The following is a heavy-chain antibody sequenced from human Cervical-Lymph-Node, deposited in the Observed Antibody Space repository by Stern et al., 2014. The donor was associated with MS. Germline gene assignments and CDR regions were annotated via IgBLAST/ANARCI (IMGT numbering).Heavy chain of an antibody. J-gene: IGHJ4*02. Sequence: QITLKESGPALVKPTQTLTLTCTFSGFSLSTYGMCVSWIRQPPGKALEWLALIYWDDDKYYSTSVETSLTISKDTSKNQVVLTMTNMDPADTATYYCARSNYYDTSGFYSFFDNWGQETLVTVSS. D-gene: IGHD3-22*01. CDR3: ARSNYYDTSGFYSFFDN. CDR1: GFSLSTYGMC. V-gene: IGHV2-70*01. CDR2: IYWDDDK.